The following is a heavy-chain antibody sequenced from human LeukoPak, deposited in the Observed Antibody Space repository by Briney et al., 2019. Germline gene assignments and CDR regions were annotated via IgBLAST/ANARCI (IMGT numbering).Heavy chain of an antibody. V-gene: IGHV3-30*02. CDR3: ARDHTLSWYYYMDV. CDR1: GFTFSAYG. J-gene: IGHJ6*03. Sequence: PGGSLRLSCAASGFTFSAYGMHWVRQGPHKGLEWVAFIRFDGSVQHYAHSVRGRFTVSRDNSNNILYVEMTSLRSDDAGVYYCARDHTLSWYYYMDVWGKGTAVTVSS. D-gene: IGHD2-15*01. CDR2: IRFDGSVQ.